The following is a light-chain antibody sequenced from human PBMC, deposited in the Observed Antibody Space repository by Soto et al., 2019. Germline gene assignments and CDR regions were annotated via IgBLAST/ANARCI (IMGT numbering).Light chain of an antibody. CDR2: DVT. Sequence: QSVLTQPASVSGSPGQSITISFTGTSSDAGDYNSVSWYQHHPGKAPKLMNYDVTNRPSGVSNRFSASKSGNTASLTISGXQAEDEADYYCSSYTSSSTLIFGTGTXVTV. J-gene: IGLJ1*01. CDR1: SSDAGDYNS. CDR3: SSYTSSSTLI. V-gene: IGLV2-14*03.